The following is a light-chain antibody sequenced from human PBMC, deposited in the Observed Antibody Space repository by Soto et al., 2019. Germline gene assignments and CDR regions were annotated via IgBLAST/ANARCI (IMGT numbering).Light chain of an antibody. V-gene: IGLV2-14*01. J-gene: IGLJ1*01. CDR3: SSYTSSSTYV. CDR1: SSDVGGYKY. Sequence: QSALTQPASVSGSPGQSITISCTGTSSDVGGYKYVSWYQQHPGKAHKLMIYEVSTRPSGVSNRFSGSKSGNTASLTISGLQAEDEADYYCSSYTSSSTYVFGTGTKVTVL. CDR2: EVS.